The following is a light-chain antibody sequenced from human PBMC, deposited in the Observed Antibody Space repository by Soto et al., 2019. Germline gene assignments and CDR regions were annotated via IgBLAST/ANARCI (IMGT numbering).Light chain of an antibody. CDR2: SNN. CDR1: SSDVGGYN. CDR3: AAWDDSLNGPE. Sequence: QSALTQPASVSGSPGQSITISCTGTSSDVGGYNYVSWYQQLPGTAPKLLIYSNNQRPSGVPDRFSGSKSGTSASLAISGLQSEDEADYYCAAWDDSLNGPEFGGGTKLTVL. J-gene: IGLJ2*01. V-gene: IGLV1-44*01.